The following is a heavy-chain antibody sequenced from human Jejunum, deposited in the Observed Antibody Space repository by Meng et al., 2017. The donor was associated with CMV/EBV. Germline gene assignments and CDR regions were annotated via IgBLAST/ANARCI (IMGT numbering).Heavy chain of an antibody. V-gene: IGHV3-74*01. Sequence: SGFTLSSYYMYGVRQAPGKGLAWVSRINSDGTITYYADSVKGRFTISRDNAKNTLYLQMDSLRAEDTATYYCARGGYDFWTDYLHYWGQGTLVTVSS. J-gene: IGHJ4*02. CDR1: GFTLSSYY. CDR3: ARGGYDFWTDYLHY. D-gene: IGHD3/OR15-3a*01. CDR2: INSDGTIT.